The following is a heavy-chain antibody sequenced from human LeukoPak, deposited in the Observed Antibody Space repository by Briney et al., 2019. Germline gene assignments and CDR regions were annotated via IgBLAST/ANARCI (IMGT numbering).Heavy chain of an antibody. D-gene: IGHD2-15*01. V-gene: IGHV4-4*07. J-gene: IGHJ5*02. CDR1: GGSIRSYC. CDR3: ARSGPVVADYNWFDP. CDR2: IYTSGST. Sequence: SETLSLTCTVSGGSIRSYCWSWIRQPAGKGLEWIGRIYTSGSTNYNPSLKSRVTISVDTSKNQFSLKLSSVTAADTAVYYCARSGPVVADYNWFDPWGQGTLVTVSS.